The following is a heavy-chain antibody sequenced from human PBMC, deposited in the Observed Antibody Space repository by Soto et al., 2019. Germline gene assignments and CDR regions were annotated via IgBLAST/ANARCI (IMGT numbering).Heavy chain of an antibody. CDR2: ISAYNGDT. J-gene: IGHJ4*02. D-gene: IGHD2-8*01. Sequence: QAQLVQSGGEVKKPGASVKVSCRASGYTFTSYGYAWVRQAPGQGLEWLGGISAYNGDTNYAQKFQYRVTLTPDTSTTTAHMDRRYLGSDDTAVYYCARSGAYCTSITCLFDSFWGLGTLVTVSS. V-gene: IGHV1-18*01. CDR3: ARSGAYCTSITCLFDSF. CDR1: GYTFTSYG.